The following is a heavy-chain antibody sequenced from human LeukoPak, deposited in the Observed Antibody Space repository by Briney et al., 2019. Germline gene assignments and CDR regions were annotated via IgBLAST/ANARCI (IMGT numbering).Heavy chain of an antibody. J-gene: IGHJ5*02. CDR3: ARSLTTAPWFDP. D-gene: IGHD4-11*01. V-gene: IGHV5-10-1*01. CDR1: GYSFTSYW. Sequence: GESPKISCKGSGYSFTSYWISWVRQMPGKGLEWMGRIDPSDSYTNYSPSFQGHVTISADKSISTAYLQWSSLKASDTAMYYCARSLTTAPWFDPWGQGTLVTVSS. CDR2: IDPSDSYT.